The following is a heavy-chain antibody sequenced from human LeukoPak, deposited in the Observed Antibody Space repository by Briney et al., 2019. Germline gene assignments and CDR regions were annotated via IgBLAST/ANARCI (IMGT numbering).Heavy chain of an antibody. D-gene: IGHD1-7*01. CDR2: ISAYNGNT. CDR1: GYTFTGYY. CDR3: ARGPRITGTTRWFDP. J-gene: IGHJ5*02. V-gene: IGHV1-18*04. Sequence: GASVKVSCKASGYTFTGYYMHWVRQAPGQGLEWMGWISAYNGNTNYAQKLQGRVTMTTDTSTSTAYMELRSLRSDDTAVYYCARGPRITGTTRWFDPWGQGTLVTVSS.